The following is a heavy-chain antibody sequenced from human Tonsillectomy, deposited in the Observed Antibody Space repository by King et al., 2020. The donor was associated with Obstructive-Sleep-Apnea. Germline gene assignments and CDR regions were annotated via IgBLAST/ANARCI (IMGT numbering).Heavy chain of an antibody. V-gene: IGHV3-30-3*01. Sequence: VQLVESGGGVVQPGRSLRLSCAASGFTFSSYAMHWVRQAPGKGREWVAVTSYDGSNEYYADSVKGRFTISRDNSKNTLYLQMTGLSVEDTAVYFCARGRHDIVVLPAAIDYWGQGTLVTVSS. CDR2: TSYDGSNE. D-gene: IGHD2-2*01. CDR1: GFTFSSYA. J-gene: IGHJ4*02. CDR3: ARGRHDIVVLPAAIDY.